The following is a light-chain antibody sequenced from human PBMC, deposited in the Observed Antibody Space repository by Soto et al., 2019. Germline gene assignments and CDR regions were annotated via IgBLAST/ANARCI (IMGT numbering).Light chain of an antibody. CDR2: GAS. CDR1: QSVSTRY. CDR3: PQFGSSPLAFT. Sequence: ESMLTQSPGTLSLSPGKRATLSCRASQSVSTRYLAWYQQKPGQAPRLLFYGASIRAAGIPDRFSGSGSGTDFTITISRLEPEDFAVYYCPQFGSSPLAFTFGQGTKLEI. J-gene: IGKJ2*01. V-gene: IGKV3-20*01.